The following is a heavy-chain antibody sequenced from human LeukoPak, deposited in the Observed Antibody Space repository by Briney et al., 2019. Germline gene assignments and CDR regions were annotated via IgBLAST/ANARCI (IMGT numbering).Heavy chain of an antibody. J-gene: IGHJ3*02. CDR1: GGSISSYY. Sequence: SETLSLTCTVSGGSISSYYWSWIRQPPGKGLEWIGYFYYSGSTNYNPSLKSRVTISVDTSENQFSLKLSSVTAADTAVYYCARLHRGEEAFDIWGQGTMVTVSS. CDR2: FYYSGST. CDR3: ARLHRGEEAFDI. V-gene: IGHV4-59*01.